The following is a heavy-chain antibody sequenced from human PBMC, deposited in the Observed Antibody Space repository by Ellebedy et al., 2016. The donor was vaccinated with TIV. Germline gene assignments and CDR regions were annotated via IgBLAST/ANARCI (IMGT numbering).Heavy chain of an antibody. Sequence: GESLKIPCAASGFTFSNAWMSWVRQAPGKGLEWVGRIKSKGDGGTVDYAAPVKGRFTISREEPRKTLYLQMNSLRIEDTAIYYCTTDPGEWELLQWPFDYWGQGTLVTVSS. J-gene: IGHJ4*02. D-gene: IGHD1-26*01. CDR2: IKSKGDGGTV. V-gene: IGHV3-15*01. CDR3: TTDPGEWELLQWPFDY. CDR1: GFTFSNAW.